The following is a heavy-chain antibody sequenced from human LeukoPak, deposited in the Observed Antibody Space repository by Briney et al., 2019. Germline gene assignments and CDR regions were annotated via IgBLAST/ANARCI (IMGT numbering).Heavy chain of an antibody. CDR3: AREGREYCSSTSCYWYYYYYMDV. Sequence: PGGSLRLSCAASGFTFSNAWMSWVRQAPGKGLEWVSYISSSGSTIYYADSVKGRFTISRDNAKNSLYLQMNSLRAEDTAVYYCAREGREYCSSTSCYWYYYYYMDVWGKGTTVTISS. J-gene: IGHJ6*03. CDR2: ISSSGSTI. D-gene: IGHD2-2*01. CDR1: GFTFSNAW. V-gene: IGHV3-11*04.